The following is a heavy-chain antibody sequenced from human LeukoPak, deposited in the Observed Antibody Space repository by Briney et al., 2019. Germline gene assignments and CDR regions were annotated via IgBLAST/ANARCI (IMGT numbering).Heavy chain of an antibody. Sequence: PSETLSLTCTVSGGSISSSSYYWGWIRQPPGKGLEWIGSIYYSGSTYYNPSLKSRVTISVDTSKNQFSLKLSSVTAADTAVYYCARGVQDYYDSSGYPNWFDPWGQGTLVTVSS. CDR1: GGSISSSSYY. CDR3: ARGVQDYYDSSGYPNWFDP. J-gene: IGHJ5*02. D-gene: IGHD3-22*01. CDR2: IYYSGST. V-gene: IGHV4-39*07.